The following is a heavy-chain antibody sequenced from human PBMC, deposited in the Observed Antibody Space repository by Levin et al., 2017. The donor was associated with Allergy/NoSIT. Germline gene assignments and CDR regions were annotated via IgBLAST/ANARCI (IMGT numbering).Heavy chain of an antibody. D-gene: IGHD6-19*01. V-gene: IGHV4-59*01. J-gene: IGHJ6*03. CDR1: GGSISSYY. Sequence: PSETLSLTCTVSGGSISSYYWSWIRQPPGKGLEWIGYIYYSGSTNYNPSLKSRVTISVDTSKNQFSLKLSSVTAADTAVYYCARDYRGWTVAPGYYYYMDVWGKGTTVTVSS. CDR3: ARDYRGWTVAPGYYYYMDV. CDR2: IYYSGST.